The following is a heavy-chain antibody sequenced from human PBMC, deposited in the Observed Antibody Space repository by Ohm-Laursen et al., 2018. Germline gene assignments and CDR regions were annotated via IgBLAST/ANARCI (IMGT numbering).Heavy chain of an antibody. CDR1: GGSISSYY. CDR3: ARRGHAFDI. J-gene: IGHJ3*02. CDR2: IYYSGTT. Sequence: GTLSLTCSVSGGSISSYYWSWTRQSPGKGLEWIGYIYYSGTTNYNPSLKSRVTISLNTSKNQFSLKLSSVTAADTAVYYCARRGHAFDIWGQGTMVTVSS. V-gene: IGHV4-59*01.